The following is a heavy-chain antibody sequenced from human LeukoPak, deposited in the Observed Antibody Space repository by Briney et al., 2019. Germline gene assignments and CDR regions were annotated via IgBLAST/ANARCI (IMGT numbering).Heavy chain of an antibody. CDR1: GFSFSTYA. CDR3: AKGGYNFGFDY. Sequence: GGSLRLSCAASGFSFSTYAMSWVRQAPGKGLEWISAISGSGDATYYADSVKGRFTVSRDNFKSTLYLQMNSLRVEDTAIYYCAKGGYNFGFDYWGQGTLVSVSS. V-gene: IGHV3-23*01. J-gene: IGHJ4*02. CDR2: ISGSGDAT. D-gene: IGHD5-18*01.